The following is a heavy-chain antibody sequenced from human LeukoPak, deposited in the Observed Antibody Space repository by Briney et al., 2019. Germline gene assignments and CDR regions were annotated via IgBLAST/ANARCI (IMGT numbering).Heavy chain of an antibody. J-gene: IGHJ5*02. CDR2: IYYSGST. V-gene: IGHV4-59*01. CDR1: GGSISSYY. Sequence: SETLSLTCTVSGGSISSYYWSWIRQPPGKGLEWIGYIYYSGSTNYNPSLKSRVTISIDTSKNQFSLKLSSVTAADTAVYSCARDRPGVWFDPWGQGTLVTVSS. CDR3: ARDRPGVWFDP.